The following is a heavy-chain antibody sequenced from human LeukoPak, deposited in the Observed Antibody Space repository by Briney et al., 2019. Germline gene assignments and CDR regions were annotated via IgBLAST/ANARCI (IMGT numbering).Heavy chain of an antibody. Sequence: ASVKVSCKVSGYTLTELSMHWVRQAPGKGLEWMGGFDPEDGETIYAQKFQGRVTMTEDTSTDTAYMELSSLRSEDTVVYYCATALPTMTTVTFLSYYGMDVWGQGTTVTVSS. J-gene: IGHJ6*02. CDR1: GYTLTELS. D-gene: IGHD4-4*01. CDR3: ATALPTMTTVTFLSYYGMDV. CDR2: FDPEDGET. V-gene: IGHV1-24*01.